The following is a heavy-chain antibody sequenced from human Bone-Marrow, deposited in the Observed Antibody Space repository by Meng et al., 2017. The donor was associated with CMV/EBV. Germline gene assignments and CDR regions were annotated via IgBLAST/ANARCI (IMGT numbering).Heavy chain of an antibody. Sequence: SCKGSGYNFATYWIGWVRQKPGKGLEWMGIIYPGDSDTRYSPSFQGQVTISVDKSINTAYLQWSSLKASDTAIYYCARHLRRSPFDSWGQGTLVTVSS. CDR2: IYPGDSDT. CDR1: GYNFATYW. V-gene: IGHV5-51*01. CDR3: ARHLRRSPFDS. J-gene: IGHJ4*02. D-gene: IGHD4-17*01.